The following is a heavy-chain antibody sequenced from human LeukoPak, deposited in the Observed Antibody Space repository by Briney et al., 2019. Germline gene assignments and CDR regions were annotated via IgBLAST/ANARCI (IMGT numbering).Heavy chain of an antibody. Sequence: GGSLRLSCAASGFTFSSYWMSWVRQAPGKGLEWVANIKQDGSEKYYVDSVKGRFTISRDNAKNSLYLQMNSLRAEDTAVYYCAKAEGRRDYYDSSGYYETDYWGQGTLVTVSS. CDR1: GFTFSSYW. D-gene: IGHD3-22*01. CDR2: IKQDGSEK. J-gene: IGHJ4*02. CDR3: AKAEGRRDYYDSSGYYETDY. V-gene: IGHV3-7*01.